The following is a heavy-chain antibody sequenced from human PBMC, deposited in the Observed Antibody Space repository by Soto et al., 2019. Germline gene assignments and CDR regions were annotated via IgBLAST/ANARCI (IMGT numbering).Heavy chain of an antibody. V-gene: IGHV1-8*01. CDR2: MNPNSGNT. Sequence: GASVKVSCKASGYTFTSYDINWVRQATGQGLEWMGWMNPNSGNTGYAQKFQGRVAMTRNTSISTAYMELSSLRSEDTAVYYCARAPYYDILTGYYRDNWFDPWGQGTLVTVSS. CDR1: GYTFTSYD. CDR3: ARAPYYDILTGYYRDNWFDP. D-gene: IGHD3-9*01. J-gene: IGHJ5*02.